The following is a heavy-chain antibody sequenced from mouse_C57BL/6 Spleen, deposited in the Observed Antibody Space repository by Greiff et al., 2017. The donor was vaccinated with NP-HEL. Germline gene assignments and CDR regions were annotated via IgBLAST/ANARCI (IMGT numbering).Heavy chain of an antibody. V-gene: IGHV1-69*01. D-gene: IGHD2-4*01. CDR2: IDPSESYT. J-gene: IGHJ4*01. CDR3: ARAMIKNAMDY. Sequence: QVQLQQPGAELVMPGASVKLSCKASGYTFTSYWMHWVKQRPGQGLEWIGEIDPSESYTNYHQKFKGKSTLTVDKSSSTAYMQLSSLTSEGSSVYYGARAMIKNAMDYWGQGPSVTVSS. CDR1: GYTFTSYW.